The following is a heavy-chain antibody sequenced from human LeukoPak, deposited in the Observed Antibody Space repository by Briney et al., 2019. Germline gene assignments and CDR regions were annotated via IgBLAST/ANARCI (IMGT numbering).Heavy chain of an antibody. D-gene: IGHD3-10*01. CDR2: ISGSGGST. Sequence: PGGSLRLSCAASGFTFSSYAMSWVRQVPGKGLEWVSAISGSGGSTYYADSVKGRFTISRDNSKNTLYLQMNSLRAEDTAVYYCAKDGPMVRGVISPTLYYFDYWGQGTLVTVSS. V-gene: IGHV3-23*01. CDR1: GFTFSSYA. J-gene: IGHJ4*02. CDR3: AKDGPMVRGVISPTLYYFDY.